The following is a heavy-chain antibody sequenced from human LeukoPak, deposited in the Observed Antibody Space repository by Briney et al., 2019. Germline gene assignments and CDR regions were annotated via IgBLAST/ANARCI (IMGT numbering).Heavy chain of an antibody. CDR2: INIDETNA. CDR1: GFTFRNYL. V-gene: IGHV3-74*01. Sequence: GGSLRLSCAASGFTFRNYLMHWVRQAPGKGLVWVSRINIDETNAYADSVKGRFTISRDNAKNMVYLQMNSLRAEDTAVYFCGRGGDGIDNWGQGTTVIVSS. J-gene: IGHJ3*02. CDR3: GRGGDGIDN.